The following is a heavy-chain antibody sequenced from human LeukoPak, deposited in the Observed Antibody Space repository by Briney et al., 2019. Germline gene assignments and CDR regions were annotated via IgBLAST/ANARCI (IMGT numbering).Heavy chain of an antibody. D-gene: IGHD3-22*01. Sequence: GGSLRLSCAASGFTFSSYSMNWVRQAPGKGLEWVSSISSSSSYIYYADSVKGRFTISRDNAKNSLYLQMNSLRAEDTAVYYCARGRYYYDSSALRAGDYWGQGTLVTVSS. CDR1: GFTFSSYS. CDR2: ISSSSSYI. CDR3: ARGRYYYDSSALRAGDY. V-gene: IGHV3-21*01. J-gene: IGHJ4*02.